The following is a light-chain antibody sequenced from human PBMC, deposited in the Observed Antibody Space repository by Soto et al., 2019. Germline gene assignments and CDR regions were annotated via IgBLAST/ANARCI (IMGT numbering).Light chain of an antibody. CDR3: QQYNSYRMGIT. CDR2: DAS. V-gene: IGKV1-5*01. Sequence: DIQMTQSPSTLSASVGDRVTITCRASQSIGSWLAWYQQKPGKAPKLLIYDASSLESGVPSRFSGSGSGTEFTLTISSLQPDDFATFYCQQYNSYRMGITFGQGTRLEIK. CDR1: QSIGSW. J-gene: IGKJ5*01.